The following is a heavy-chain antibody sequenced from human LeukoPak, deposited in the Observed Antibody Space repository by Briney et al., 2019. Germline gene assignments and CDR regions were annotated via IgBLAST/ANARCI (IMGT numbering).Heavy chain of an antibody. V-gene: IGHV3-7*01. CDR3: ARDRWFGVWAFDI. Sequence: PGGSLRLSCAASGFTFSSYWMSWVRQAPGKGLEWVANIKQDGSEKYYVDSVKGRFTISRVNAKNSLYLQMNGLRAEDTAVYYCARDRWFGVWAFDIWGQGTMVTVSS. CDR1: GFTFSSYW. CDR2: IKQDGSEK. D-gene: IGHD3-10*01. J-gene: IGHJ3*02.